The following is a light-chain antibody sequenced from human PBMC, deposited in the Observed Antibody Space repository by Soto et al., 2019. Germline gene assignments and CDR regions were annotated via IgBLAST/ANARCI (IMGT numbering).Light chain of an antibody. CDR2: AAS. CDR1: QNIFNF. Sequence: DIQLTQSPSSLSASVGDRDTITCRASQNIFNFLNWYQQRSGNVPKLLVSAASTLETGVPARFGGGGSGTDFTLTISSLQPEDVATYYCQQSYSFPTFGQGTKVEVK. J-gene: IGKJ1*01. CDR3: QQSYSFPT. V-gene: IGKV1-39*01.